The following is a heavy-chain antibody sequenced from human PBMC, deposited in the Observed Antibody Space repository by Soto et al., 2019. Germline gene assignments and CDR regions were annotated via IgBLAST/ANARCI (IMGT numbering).Heavy chain of an antibody. CDR3: ARPPYSSSWYLSSGDWYFDL. J-gene: IGHJ2*01. D-gene: IGHD6-13*01. Sequence: QLQLQESGPGLVKPSETLSLTCTVSGGSISSSSYYWGWIRQPPGKGLEWIGSIYYSGSTYYNPSLKSRVTVSVDTSKTQFSLKLSSVTAADTAVYYCARPPYSSSWYLSSGDWYFDLGGRGTLVTVSS. CDR1: GGSISSSSYY. V-gene: IGHV4-39*01. CDR2: IYYSGST.